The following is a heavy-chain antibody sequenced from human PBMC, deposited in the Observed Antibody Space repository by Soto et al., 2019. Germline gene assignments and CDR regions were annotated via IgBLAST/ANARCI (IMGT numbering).Heavy chain of an antibody. J-gene: IGHJ4*02. CDR2: INPNNGGT. V-gene: IGHV1-2*04. Sequence: ASVKVSCKASGYTFTGYYMHWVRQAPGQGLEWMGWINPNNGGTNYAQKLQGWVTMTTDTSMSTAYMELRSLRSDDTAVYYCARDRLDFWSGYWGYWGQGTLVTVSS. CDR3: ARDRLDFWSGYWGY. CDR1: GYTFTGYY. D-gene: IGHD3-3*01.